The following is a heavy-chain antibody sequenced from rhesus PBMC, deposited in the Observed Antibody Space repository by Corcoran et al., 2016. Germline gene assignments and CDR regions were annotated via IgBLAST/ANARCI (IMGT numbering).Heavy chain of an antibody. CDR3: ARDDSNYEYYYGLDS. CDR1: GGSIRSNY. D-gene: IGHD4-23*01. CDR2: ISGRGGST. V-gene: IGHV4-173*01. J-gene: IGHJ6*01. Sequence: QVQLQESGPGLVKPWETLSLTCAVSGGSIRSNYWSWIHQPPGKGLEWIGRISGRGGSTDYNPSLRSRVTISTDTSKNQFSLKLSSVTAADTAVYYCARDDSNYEYYYGLDSWGQGVVVTVSS.